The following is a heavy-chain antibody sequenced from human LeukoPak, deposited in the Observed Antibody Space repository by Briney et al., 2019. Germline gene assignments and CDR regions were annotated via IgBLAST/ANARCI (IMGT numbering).Heavy chain of an antibody. CDR2: VSSDGSNK. Sequence: GGSLTLSCAASGFNFSSYGMHWVRQAPGKGLEWFAVVSSDGSNKYSADSVKGRFTFSRDNSKSTLYLQMNSLRAEDTAVYYCAKSGIAAAGQRGYFDYWGQGTLVTVSS. CDR3: AKSGIAAAGQRGYFDY. V-gene: IGHV3-30*18. D-gene: IGHD6-13*01. CDR1: GFNFSSYG. J-gene: IGHJ4*02.